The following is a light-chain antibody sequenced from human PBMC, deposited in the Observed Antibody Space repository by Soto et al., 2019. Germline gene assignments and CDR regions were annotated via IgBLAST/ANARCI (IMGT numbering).Light chain of an antibody. CDR3: QQYGSSPLT. CDR1: QTVNSVY. CDR2: GAS. J-gene: IGKJ4*01. Sequence: EIVLTQSPGTLSLSPEERATLSCRASQTVNSVYLAWYQQKPGQAPRLLIYGASSRATGIPDRFSGSGSGTDFTLTITRLEPEDFAVYYCQQYGSSPLTLGGGTKVEIK. V-gene: IGKV3-20*01.